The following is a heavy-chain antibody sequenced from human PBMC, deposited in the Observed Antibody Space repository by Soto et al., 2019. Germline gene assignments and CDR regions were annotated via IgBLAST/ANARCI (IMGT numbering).Heavy chain of an antibody. CDR3: ARDLPEWAGGSYYFDY. D-gene: IGHD1-26*01. CDR1: GFTFSSYG. V-gene: IGHV3-33*01. J-gene: IGHJ4*02. CDR2: IWYDGSNK. Sequence: QVQLVESGGGVVQPGRSLRLSCAASGFTFSSYGMHWVRQAPGKGLEWVAVIWYDGSNKYYADSVKGRFTISRDNSKNTLYLQVNSLRAEDTAVYYCARDLPEWAGGSYYFDYWGQGTLVTVSS.